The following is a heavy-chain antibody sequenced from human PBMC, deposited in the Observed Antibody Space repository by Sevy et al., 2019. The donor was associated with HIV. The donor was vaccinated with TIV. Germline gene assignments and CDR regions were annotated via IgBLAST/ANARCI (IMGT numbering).Heavy chain of an antibody. CDR3: ALKAQPGDDDILVLGRADGFDP. J-gene: IGHJ5*02. V-gene: IGHV2-5*02. CDR2: LYWDDDK. Sequence: SGPTLVKPTQTLTLTCAFSGFSLSTSGVAVGWIRQPPGKALAWLAILYWDDDKRYSPSLESRLTIAKDTSKNEVVFTVSNMDPVDTATYNCALKAQPGDDDILVLGRADGFDPRGQGTLVTVSS. CDR1: GFSLSTSGVA. D-gene: IGHD3-10*01.